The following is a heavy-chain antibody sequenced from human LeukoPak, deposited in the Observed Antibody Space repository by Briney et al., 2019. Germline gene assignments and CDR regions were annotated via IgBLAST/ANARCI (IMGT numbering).Heavy chain of an antibody. V-gene: IGHV3-9*01. CDR1: GFTFDDYA. J-gene: IGHJ6*02. CDR3: ARDLWDSNSYYCGMDV. D-gene: IGHD1-26*01. CDR2: ISWNSGSM. Sequence: GGSLRLSCAASGFTFDDYAMHWVRHAPGKGLEWVSGISWNSGSMDYADSVKGRFTISRDNAKNSLYLQMNSLRAEDTAVYYCARDLWDSNSYYCGMDVWGQGTTVTVSS.